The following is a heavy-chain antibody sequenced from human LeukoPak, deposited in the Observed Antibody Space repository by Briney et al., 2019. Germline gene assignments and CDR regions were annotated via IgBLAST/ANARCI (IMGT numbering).Heavy chain of an antibody. Sequence: SQTLSLTCAISGDSVSSNSAAWNWIRQSPSRGLEWLGRTYYRSKWYNDYAVSVKSRITINPDTSKNQFSLQLNSVTPEDTAVYYCARGVLRYFDWLFAYYYGMDVWGQGTTVTVSS. CDR3: ARGVLRYFDWLFAYYYGMDV. V-gene: IGHV6-1*01. D-gene: IGHD3-9*01. J-gene: IGHJ6*02. CDR1: GDSVSSNSAA. CDR2: TYYRSKWYN.